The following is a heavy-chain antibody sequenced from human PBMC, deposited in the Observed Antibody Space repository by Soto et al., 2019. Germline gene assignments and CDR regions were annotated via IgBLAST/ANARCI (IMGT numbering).Heavy chain of an antibody. Sequence: SETLSLTCAVSGGSISSGGYFWSWIRQPPGKGLEWIGYIYHSGSTYYNPSLKSRVSISVDRSKNQFSLKLSSVTAADTAVYYCARLGAYYQSLDPWGQGTVVT. V-gene: IGHV4-30-2*01. CDR1: GGSISSGGYF. CDR2: IYHSGST. J-gene: IGHJ5*02. D-gene: IGHD2-21*01. CDR3: ARLGAYYQSLDP.